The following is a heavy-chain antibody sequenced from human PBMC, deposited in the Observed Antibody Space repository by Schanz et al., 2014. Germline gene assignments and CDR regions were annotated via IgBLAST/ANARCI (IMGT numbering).Heavy chain of an antibody. CDR1: GFTFENYA. CDR2: ISGSSRTI. CDR3: ARGGSGSHYRLDY. D-gene: IGHD1-26*01. V-gene: IGHV3-48*01. J-gene: IGHJ4*02. Sequence: EVQLVESGGGLVQPGGSLRLSCAASGFTFENYALTWVRQVPGKGLEWVSYISGSSRTIYYADSMKGRFTVSRDNAENALYLQMNSLRAEDTGLYFCARGGSGSHYRLDYWGQGTLVTVSS.